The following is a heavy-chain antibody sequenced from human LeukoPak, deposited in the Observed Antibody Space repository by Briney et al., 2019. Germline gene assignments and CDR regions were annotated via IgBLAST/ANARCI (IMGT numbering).Heavy chain of an antibody. J-gene: IGHJ5*02. D-gene: IGHD3-22*01. CDR2: IRSNSDGGTI. CDR1: GFTFSNAW. CDR3: ATDFYDSP. V-gene: IGHV3-15*07. Sequence: PGGSLRLSCATSGFTFSNAWMNWVRQAPGKGLEWVGRIRSNSDGGTIDYAAPVKGRFTLSRDDSKTTLYLQMNSLQTEDTAVYYCATDFYDSPWGQGTLVTVSS.